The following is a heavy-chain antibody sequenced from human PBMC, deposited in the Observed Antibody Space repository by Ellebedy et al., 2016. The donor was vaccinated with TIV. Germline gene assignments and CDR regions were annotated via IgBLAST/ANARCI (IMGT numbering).Heavy chain of an antibody. D-gene: IGHD1-1*01. CDR3: AKDRVPDGRWNFDF. V-gene: IGHV3-23*01. CDR1: GFTFSSYA. CDR2: VLGGGTST. J-gene: IGHJ4*02. Sequence: GESLKISCAASGFTFSSYAMHWVRQAPGKGLEWVSGVLGGGTSTYYANSVKGRFTISRDNSKNTLFLQMNSLRADDTAVYYCAKDRVPDGRWNFDFWGQGTLVTVSS.